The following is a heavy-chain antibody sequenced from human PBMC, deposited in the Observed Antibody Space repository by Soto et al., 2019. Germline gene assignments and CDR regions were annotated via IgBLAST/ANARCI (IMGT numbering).Heavy chain of an antibody. CDR3: ARRGYSSSWYYYYYSGMDV. CDR2: MNPNSGNT. V-gene: IGHV1-8*01. D-gene: IGHD6-13*01. CDR1: GYTFTRYD. J-gene: IGHJ6*02. Sequence: QVQLVQSGAEVKKPGASVKVSCKASGYTFTRYDINWVRQATGQGLEWMGWMNPNSGNTGYAQKFQGRVTMTRNTSISTAYMELGSLRSEDTAVYYCARRGYSSSWYYYYYSGMDVWGQGTTVPVSS.